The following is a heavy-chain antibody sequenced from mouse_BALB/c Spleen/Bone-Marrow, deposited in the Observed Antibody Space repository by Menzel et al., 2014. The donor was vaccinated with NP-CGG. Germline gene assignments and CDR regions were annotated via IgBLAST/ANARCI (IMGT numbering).Heavy chain of an antibody. CDR2: ISSGGSYT. CDR3: ARRTLYRYDAGAMDY. J-gene: IGHJ4*01. V-gene: IGHV5-9-3*01. Sequence: EVKLVESGGGLVKPGGSLKLSCAAPGFTFSSYAMSWVHQTPEKRLEWVATISSGGSYTYYPDSAKGRFTISRDNAKNTLYLQMSSLRSEDTAMYYCARRTLYRYDAGAMDYWGQGTSVTVSS. CDR1: GFTFSSYA. D-gene: IGHD2-14*01.